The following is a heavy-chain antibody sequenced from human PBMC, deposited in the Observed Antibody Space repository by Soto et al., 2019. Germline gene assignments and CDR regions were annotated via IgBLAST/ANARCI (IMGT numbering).Heavy chain of an antibody. CDR2: IVVGSGNT. D-gene: IGHD3-9*01. Sequence: GASVKVSCKASGFTFTSSAMQWVRQARGQRLEWIGWIVVGSGNTNYAQKFQERVTITRDMSTSTAYMELSSLRSEDTAVYYCAAGGELRYFDWLFDYAFDIWGQGTMVTVSS. J-gene: IGHJ3*02. V-gene: IGHV1-58*02. CDR1: GFTFTSSA. CDR3: AAGGELRYFDWLFDYAFDI.